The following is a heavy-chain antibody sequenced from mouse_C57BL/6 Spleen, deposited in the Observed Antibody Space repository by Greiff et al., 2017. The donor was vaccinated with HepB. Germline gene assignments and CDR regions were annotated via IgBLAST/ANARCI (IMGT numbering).Heavy chain of an antibody. V-gene: IGHV1-81*01. CDR3: ARGTGLFDY. D-gene: IGHD4-1*01. Sequence: VQVVESGAALARPGASVKLSCKASGYTFTSYGISWVKQRTGQGLEWIGEIYPRSGNTYYNEKFKGKATLTADKSSSTAYMELRSLTSEDSAVYFCARGTGLFDYWGQGTTLTVSS. J-gene: IGHJ2*01. CDR2: IYPRSGNT. CDR1: GYTFTSYG.